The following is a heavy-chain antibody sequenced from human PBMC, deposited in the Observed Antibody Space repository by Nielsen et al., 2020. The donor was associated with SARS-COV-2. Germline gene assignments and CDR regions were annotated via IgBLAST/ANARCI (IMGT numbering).Heavy chain of an antibody. CDR1: GFTFSSYE. Sequence: GESLKISCAASGFTFSSYEMSWVRQAPGKGLEWVSVIYSGGSTYYADSVKGRFTISRDNSKNTLYLQMNSLRPEDTAVYYCARVGSTCSSSRCYSYYGMDVWGQGTTVTVSS. J-gene: IGHJ6*02. V-gene: IGHV3-66*01. D-gene: IGHD2-2*01. CDR2: IYSGGST. CDR3: ARVGSTCSSSRCYSYYGMDV.